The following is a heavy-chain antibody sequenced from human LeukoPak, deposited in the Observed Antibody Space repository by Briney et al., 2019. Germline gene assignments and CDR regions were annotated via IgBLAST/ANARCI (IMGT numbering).Heavy chain of an antibody. CDR3: ARVPQYSSGWLSFDY. CDR2: IIPIFGTA. J-gene: IGHJ4*02. Sequence: SVKVSCKASGGTFSSYAISWVRQAPGQGLEWMGGIIPIFGTANYAQKFQGRVTITADKSTSTAYLELSSLRSEDTAVYYCARVPQYSSGWLSFDYWGQGTLVTVSS. V-gene: IGHV1-69*06. CDR1: GGTFSSYA. D-gene: IGHD6-19*01.